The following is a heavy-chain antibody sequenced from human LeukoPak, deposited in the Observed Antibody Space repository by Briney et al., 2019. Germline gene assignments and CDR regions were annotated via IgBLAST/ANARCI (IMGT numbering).Heavy chain of an antibody. J-gene: IGHJ4*02. D-gene: IGHD2-2*01. V-gene: IGHV1-69*05. CDR3: AGGRTDIVVVPATLRNYYFDY. CDR2: IIPVFQAP. Sequence: SVKVSCKASGGTFSSYAITWVRQAPGQGLEWIGGIIPVFQAPNYAQNFRGRVTITTDESTRTAYMELSSLRSEDTAVYYCAGGRTDIVVVPATLRNYYFDYWGQGTLVTVSS. CDR1: GGTFSSYA.